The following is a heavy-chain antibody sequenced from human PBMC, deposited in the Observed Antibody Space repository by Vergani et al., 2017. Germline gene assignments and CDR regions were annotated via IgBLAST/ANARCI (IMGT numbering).Heavy chain of an antibody. V-gene: IGHV4-39*01. CDR2: IYYSGST. CDR3: ARQNYDFWSGYYDY. Sequence: QLQLQESGPGLVKPSEPLSLTCTVSGGSISSSSYYWGWIRQPPGKGLEWIVSIYYSGSTYYNPSLKSRVTISVDTSKNQFSLKLSSVTAAATAVYYCARQNYDFWSGYYDYWGQGTLVTASS. J-gene: IGHJ4*02. CDR1: GGSISSSSYY. D-gene: IGHD3-3*01.